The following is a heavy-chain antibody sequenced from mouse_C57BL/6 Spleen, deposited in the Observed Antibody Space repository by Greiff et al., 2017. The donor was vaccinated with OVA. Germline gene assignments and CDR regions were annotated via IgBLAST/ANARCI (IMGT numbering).Heavy chain of an antibody. J-gene: IGHJ2*01. Sequence: VKLQQSGAELVRPGTSVKVSCKASGYAFTNYLIEWVKQRPGQGLEWIGVINPGSGGTNYNEKFKGKATLTADKSSSTAYMQLSSLTSEDSAVYFCARKTTVVGYFDYWGQGTTLTVSS. CDR3: ARKTTVVGYFDY. CDR2: INPGSGGT. V-gene: IGHV1-54*01. D-gene: IGHD1-1*01. CDR1: GYAFTNYL.